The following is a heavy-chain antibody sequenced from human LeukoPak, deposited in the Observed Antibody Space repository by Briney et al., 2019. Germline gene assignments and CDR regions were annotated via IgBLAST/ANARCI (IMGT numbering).Heavy chain of an antibody. J-gene: IGHJ4*02. D-gene: IGHD4-17*01. Sequence: GGSLRLSCAASGLTFSNAWMSWVRQAPGKGLEWVSAISGSGGSTYYADSVKGRFTISRDNSKNTLYLQMNSLRAEDTAVYYCAKGPRDYGVTYYFDYWGQGTLVTVSS. CDR2: ISGSGGST. CDR3: AKGPRDYGVTYYFDY. CDR1: GLTFSNAW. V-gene: IGHV3-23*01.